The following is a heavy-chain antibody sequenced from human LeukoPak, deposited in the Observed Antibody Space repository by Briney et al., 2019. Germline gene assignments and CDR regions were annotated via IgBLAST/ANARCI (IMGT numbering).Heavy chain of an antibody. CDR3: ARRQSGYDYVIDY. CDR2: IYPGDSDT. V-gene: IGHV5-51*01. Sequence: GESLKISCKGSGYSFTSHWIGWVRRMPGKGLEWMGIIYPGDSDTRYSPSFRGQVTISADKSISTAYLQWSSLKASDTAMYYCARRQSGYDYVIDYWGQGTLVTVSS. J-gene: IGHJ4*02. D-gene: IGHD5-12*01. CDR1: GYSFTSHW.